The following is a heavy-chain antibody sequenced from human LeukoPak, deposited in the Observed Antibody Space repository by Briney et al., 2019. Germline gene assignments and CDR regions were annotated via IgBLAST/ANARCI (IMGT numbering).Heavy chain of an antibody. J-gene: IGHJ6*02. CDR3: AKGLWDYYGSGIMYYTMDV. V-gene: IGHV3-23*01. CDR2: ISGSGSRT. CDR1: GITFSNYI. D-gene: IGHD3-10*01. Sequence: GGSLRLSCVASGITFSNYIMAWVRQAPGKGLERVSTISGSGSRTYYADSVKGRFTVSRDNSKNTLYLQMNSLRAEDTAVYYCAKGLWDYYGSGIMYYTMDVWGQGTTVTVSS.